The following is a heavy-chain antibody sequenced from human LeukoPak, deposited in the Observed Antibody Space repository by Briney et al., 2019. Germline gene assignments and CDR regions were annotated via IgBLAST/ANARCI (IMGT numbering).Heavy chain of an antibody. D-gene: IGHD3-3*01. CDR2: IKQDGSEK. Sequence: GGSLRLSCAASGFTFSSYWMSWVRQAPGKGLEWVTNIKQDGSEKYYVDSVKGRFTISRDNAKNSLYLQMNSLRAEDTAVYYCARDEGNYDFWSGYPYAFDIWGQGTMVTVSS. CDR3: ARDEGNYDFWSGYPYAFDI. CDR1: GFTFSSYW. J-gene: IGHJ3*02. V-gene: IGHV3-7*01.